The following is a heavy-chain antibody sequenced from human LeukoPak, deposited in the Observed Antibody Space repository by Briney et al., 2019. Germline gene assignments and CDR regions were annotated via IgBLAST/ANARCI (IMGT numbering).Heavy chain of an antibody. CDR3: AKDLKGLYDYVRGSYAIDI. D-gene: IGHD3-16*01. V-gene: IGHV3-23*01. CDR2: ISARGGET. CDR1: GFTFSTYG. Sequence: GGSLRLSCEASGFTFSTYGMSWVRQGPGKGLEWVSGISARGGETDYADFVKGGFTISRDNSKNTLYLQMNSLRAEDTAVYYCAKDLKGLYDYVRGSYAIDIWGHGTLVTVSS. J-gene: IGHJ3*02.